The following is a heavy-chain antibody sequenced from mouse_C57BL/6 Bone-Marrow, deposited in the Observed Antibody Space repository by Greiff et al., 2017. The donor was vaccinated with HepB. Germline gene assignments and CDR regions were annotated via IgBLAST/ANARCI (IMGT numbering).Heavy chain of an antibody. CDR3: ARGGTAQATWAMDY. Sequence: EVQLVESGPGLVKPSQSLSLTCSVTGYSITSGYYWNWIRQFPGNKLEWMGYISYDGSNNYNPSLKNRISITRDTSKNQFFLKLNSVTTEDTATYYCARGGTAQATWAMDYWGQGTSVTVSS. CDR2: ISYDGSN. CDR1: GYSITSGYY. D-gene: IGHD3-2*02. V-gene: IGHV3-6*01. J-gene: IGHJ4*01.